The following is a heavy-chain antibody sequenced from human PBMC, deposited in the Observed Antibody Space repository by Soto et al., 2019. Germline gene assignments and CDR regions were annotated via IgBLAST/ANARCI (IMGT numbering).Heavy chain of an antibody. CDR2: INHSEST. J-gene: IGHJ4*02. CDR3: AGRYSTTHRSFDY. CDR1: GYSISSGYH. D-gene: IGHD5-12*01. Sequence: PSETLSLTCAVSGYSISSGYHWGCIRQPPGKGLEWIGIINHSESTYYNPSLKSRVTMSVDTSKNQFSLNLSSVTAADTAIYYCAGRYSTTHRSFDYWGQGALVTVSS. V-gene: IGHV4-38-2*01.